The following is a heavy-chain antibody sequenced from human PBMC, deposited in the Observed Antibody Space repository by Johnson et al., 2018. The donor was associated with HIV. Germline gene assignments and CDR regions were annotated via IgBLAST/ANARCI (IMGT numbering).Heavy chain of an antibody. Sequence: VQLVESGGGVVQPGRSLRLSCAASGFTFSSYGMSWVRQVPGKGLEWVSGINWNAGRIGYADSVRGRFTISRDNAKNSLYLQMNSLRAEDTAVFHCARGDVGAFDIWGQGTMVTVSS. CDR2: INWNAGRI. D-gene: IGHD1-26*01. CDR1: GFTFSSYG. CDR3: ARGDVGAFDI. J-gene: IGHJ3*02. V-gene: IGHV3-20*01.